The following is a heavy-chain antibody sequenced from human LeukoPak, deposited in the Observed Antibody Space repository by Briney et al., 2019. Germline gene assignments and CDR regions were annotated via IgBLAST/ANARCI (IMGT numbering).Heavy chain of an antibody. Sequence: GGSLRLSCTTSGFTFSSHWMHWGRQAPGKGLVWVSRINSDGSSTNYADSVKGRFTISRDNAKNTLYLQMNSLRAEDTAVYYCAREDCRNDVCYSFARDRGQGTLVTVSS. CDR2: INSDGSST. CDR3: AREDCRNDVCYSFARD. J-gene: IGHJ4*02. D-gene: IGHD2-8*01. V-gene: IGHV3-74*01. CDR1: GFTFSSHW.